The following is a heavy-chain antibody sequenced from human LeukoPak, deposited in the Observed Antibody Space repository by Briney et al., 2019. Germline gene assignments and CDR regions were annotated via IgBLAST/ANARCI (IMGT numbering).Heavy chain of an antibody. CDR1: GFTFSTYW. CDR2: MKEDGSEI. CDR3: ARGVYYFVS. V-gene: IGHV3-7*04. D-gene: IGHD5/OR15-5a*01. Sequence: GGSLRLSCVASGFTFSTYWMTWVRQAPGKGLEWVADMKEDGSEIYYLDSVKGRFTISRDNAKKSLYLQMSSLIAEDTAVYYCARGVYYFVSWGQGTLVTVSP. J-gene: IGHJ4*02.